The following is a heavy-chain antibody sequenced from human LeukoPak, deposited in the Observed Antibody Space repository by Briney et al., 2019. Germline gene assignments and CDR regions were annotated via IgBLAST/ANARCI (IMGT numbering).Heavy chain of an antibody. J-gene: IGHJ5*02. D-gene: IGHD3-3*01. V-gene: IGHV4-34*01. Sequence: PSETLSLTCAVYGGSFSGYYWSGIRQPPGKGLEWIGEINHSGSTNYNPSLKSRVTISVDTSKNQFSLKLSSVTAADTAVYYCARGNVLRFLEWLYINWFDPWGQGTLVTVSS. CDR1: GGSFSGYY. CDR2: INHSGST. CDR3: ARGNVLRFLEWLYINWFDP.